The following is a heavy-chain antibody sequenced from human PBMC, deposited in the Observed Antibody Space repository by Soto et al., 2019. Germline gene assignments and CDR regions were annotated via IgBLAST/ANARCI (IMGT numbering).Heavy chain of an antibody. V-gene: IGHV3-7*01. J-gene: IGHJ5*02. CDR3: ARDARDYGDYDLPTWFDP. CDR1: GFTFSSYW. D-gene: IGHD4-17*01. Sequence: DVQLVESGGGLVQPGGSLRLSCAASGFTFSSYWMSWVRQAPGKGLEWVANIKQDGSEKYYVDSVKGRFTISRDNAKNSLYLQMNSLRAEDTAVYNCARDARDYGDYDLPTWFDPWVQGTLVTVSS. CDR2: IKQDGSEK.